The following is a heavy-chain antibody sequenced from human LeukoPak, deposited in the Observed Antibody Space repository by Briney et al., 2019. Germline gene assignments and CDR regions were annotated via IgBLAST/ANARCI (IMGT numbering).Heavy chain of an antibody. J-gene: IGHJ4*02. CDR1: GYSFTSYW. CDR2: IDPSDSYT. D-gene: IGHD1-1*01. Sequence: GESLKISCKGSGYSFTSYWISWVRQMPGKGLEWMGRIDPSDSYTNYSPSSQGHVTISADKSISTAYLQWSSLKASDTAMYYCARLEVPPPISIDYWGQGTLVTVSS. V-gene: IGHV5-10-1*01. CDR3: ARLEVPPPISIDY.